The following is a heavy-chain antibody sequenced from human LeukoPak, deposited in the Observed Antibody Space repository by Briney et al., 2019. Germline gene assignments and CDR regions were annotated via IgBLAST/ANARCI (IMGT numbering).Heavy chain of an antibody. V-gene: IGHV1-2*04. CDR1: GGTFSSYA. J-gene: IGHJ3*02. Sequence: ASVKVSCKASGGTFSSYAISWVRQAPGQGLEWMGWINPNSGGTNYAQKFQGWVTMTRDTSISTAYMELSRLRSDDTAVYYCARGGIAAAGPGSPDAFDIWGQGTMVTVSS. CDR2: INPNSGGT. D-gene: IGHD6-13*01. CDR3: ARGGIAAAGPGSPDAFDI.